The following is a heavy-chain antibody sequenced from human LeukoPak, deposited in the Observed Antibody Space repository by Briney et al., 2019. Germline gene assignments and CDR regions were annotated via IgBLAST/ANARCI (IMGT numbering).Heavy chain of an antibody. CDR1: GFTFSSSD. CDR3: VTGAEGWAY. J-gene: IGHJ4*02. D-gene: IGHD1-26*01. CDR2: IGSAGAT. V-gene: IGHV3-13*01. Sequence: GGSLRLSCAASGFTFSSSDMHWVRQATGKGLEWVAGIGSAGATFYAGSVRGRFTISRGNAKNSLYLQMNSLGAEDTAMYHCVTGAEGWAYWGQGAQVTVSS.